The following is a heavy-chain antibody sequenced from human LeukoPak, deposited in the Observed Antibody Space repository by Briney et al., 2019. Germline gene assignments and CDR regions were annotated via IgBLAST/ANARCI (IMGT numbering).Heavy chain of an antibody. J-gene: IGHJ3*02. Sequence: GGSLRLSCAASGFTFSSYGMHWVRQAPGKGLEWVAVIWYDGSNKYYADSVKGRFTISRDNSKNTLYLQMNSLRAEDTAVYYCARDAVRGDGYNSYGFDIWGQGTMVTVSS. D-gene: IGHD5-24*01. CDR1: GFTFSSYG. CDR2: IWYDGSNK. CDR3: ARDAVRGDGYNSYGFDI. V-gene: IGHV3-33*01.